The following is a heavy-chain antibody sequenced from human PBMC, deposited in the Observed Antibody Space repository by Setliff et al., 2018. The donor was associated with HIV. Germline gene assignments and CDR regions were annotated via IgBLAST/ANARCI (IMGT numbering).Heavy chain of an antibody. J-gene: IGHJ4*02. D-gene: IGHD3-16*01. CDR3: STEGWGPDY. CDR1: GFTFNSAW. V-gene: IGHV3-15*01. Sequence: GGSLRLSCAASGFTFNSAWMSWVRQAPGKGLEWVGRVKSKIDGGTIDYAAPVKGRFIISRDDSKNTLYLQMNSLKTEDTAVYYCSTEGWGPDYWGQGTLVTVSS. CDR2: VKSKIDGGTI.